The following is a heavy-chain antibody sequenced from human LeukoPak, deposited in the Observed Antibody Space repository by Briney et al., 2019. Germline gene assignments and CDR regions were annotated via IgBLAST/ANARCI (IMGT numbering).Heavy chain of an antibody. D-gene: IGHD5-18*01. J-gene: IGHJ4*02. V-gene: IGHV4-59*01. Sequence: SETLSLTCTVSGGSISSYYWSWIRQPPGKGLEWIGYIYYSGSTNYNPSLKSRVTISVDTSKNQFSLKLSSVTAADTAVYYCARVRGYSYGFDYWGQGTLVTVSS. CDR3: ARVRGYSYGFDY. CDR2: IYYSGST. CDR1: GGSISSYY.